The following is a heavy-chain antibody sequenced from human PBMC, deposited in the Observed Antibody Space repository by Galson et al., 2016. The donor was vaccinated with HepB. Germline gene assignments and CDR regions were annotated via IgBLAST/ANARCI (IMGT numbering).Heavy chain of an antibody. Sequence: SETLSLTCAVYGGSFSGYYWSWIRQPPGKGLEWIGEINHSGSTNYNPSLKSRVTISVDTSKNQFSLKLSSVTAADTAVYYCARGDNPDYGDYASAYYYIDVVGKGTTVTVSS. J-gene: IGHJ6*03. V-gene: IGHV4-34*01. CDR2: INHSGST. CDR1: GGSFSGYY. D-gene: IGHD4-17*01. CDR3: ARGDNPDYGDYASAYYYIDV.